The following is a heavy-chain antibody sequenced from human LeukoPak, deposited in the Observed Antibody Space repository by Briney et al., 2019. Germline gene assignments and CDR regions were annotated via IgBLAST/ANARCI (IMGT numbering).Heavy chain of an antibody. CDR2: IYTSGST. CDR3: ARDTVTYYYYYGMDV. CDR1: GGSISSYY. V-gene: IGHV4-4*07. J-gene: IGHJ6*02. Sequence: SETLSLTCSVSGGSISSYYWSWIRQPAGKGLEWIGRIYTSGSTNYNPSLKSRVTMSVDTSKNQFSLKLSSVTAADTAVYYCARDTVTYYYYYGMDVWGQGTTVTVSS. D-gene: IGHD4-11*01.